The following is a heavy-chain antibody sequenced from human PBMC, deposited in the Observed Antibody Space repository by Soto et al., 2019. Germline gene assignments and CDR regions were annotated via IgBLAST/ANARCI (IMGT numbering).Heavy chain of an antibody. Sequence: ASVKVSCKASGYTFTSYAMHWVRQAPGQRLEWMGWINAGNGNTKYSQKFQGRVTITRDTSASTAYMELSSLRSEDTAVYYCARAYSGYFIFCFDYWGQGTLVTVSS. CDR3: ARAYSGYFIFCFDY. CDR1: GYTFTSYA. V-gene: IGHV1-3*01. CDR2: INAGNGNT. J-gene: IGHJ4*02. D-gene: IGHD3-22*01.